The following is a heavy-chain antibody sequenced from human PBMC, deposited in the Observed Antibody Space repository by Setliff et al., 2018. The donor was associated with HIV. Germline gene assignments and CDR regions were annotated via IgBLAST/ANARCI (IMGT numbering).Heavy chain of an antibody. CDR1: GYTFTSYS. Sequence: ASVKVSCKASGYTFTSYSMHWVRQAPGQRLEWMGWINAGNGNTNYSQKFQGRGTITSDTSASTAYMELSSLRSEDTAVYDCARDGRHWSSTSFASLHYXXXXMDXWGXGXXVTVSS. V-gene: IGHV1-3*01. CDR3: ARDGRHWSSTSFASLHYXXXXMDX. J-gene: IGHJ6*04. D-gene: IGHD2-2*01. CDR2: INAGNGNT.